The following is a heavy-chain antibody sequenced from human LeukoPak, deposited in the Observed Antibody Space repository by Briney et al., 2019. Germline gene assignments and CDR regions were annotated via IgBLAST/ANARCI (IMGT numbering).Heavy chain of an antibody. J-gene: IGHJ5*02. CDR3: ASYGSGSYRFDP. D-gene: IGHD3-10*01. V-gene: IGHV4-31*03. CDR2: IHHSGST. CDR1: GGSISSGNYY. Sequence: SETLSLTCTVSGGSISSGNYYWSWIRQHPGKGLEWIGYIHHSGSTYYNPSLKSRVIISVDTSKDQFSLKLNSVTAADTAVYYCASYGSGSYRFDPWGQGTLVTVSS.